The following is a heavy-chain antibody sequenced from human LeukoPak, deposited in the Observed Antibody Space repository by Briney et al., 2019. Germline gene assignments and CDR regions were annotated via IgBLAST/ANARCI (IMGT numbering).Heavy chain of an antibody. CDR2: INPSGGST. D-gene: IGHD3-3*01. CDR1: GYTFTSYY. CDR3: ARDTRNYDLGLQNIMAVWFDP. Sequence: ASVKVSCKASGYTFTSYYMHWVRQAPGQGLEWMGIINPSGGSTSYAQKFQGRVTMTRDTSTSTVYMELSSLRSEDTAVYYCARDTRNYDLGLQNIMAVWFDPWGQGTLVTVSS. J-gene: IGHJ5*02. V-gene: IGHV1-46*01.